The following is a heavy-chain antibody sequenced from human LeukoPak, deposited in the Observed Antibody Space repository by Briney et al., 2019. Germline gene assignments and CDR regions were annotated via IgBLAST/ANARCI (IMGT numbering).Heavy chain of an antibody. V-gene: IGHV3-30-3*01. CDR1: GFTFSSYA. J-gene: IGHJ4*02. Sequence: GGSLRLSCAASGFTFSSYAMHWVRQAPGKGLEWVAVISYDGSNKFYADSVKGRFTISRDNSKNTLYLQMNSLRAEDTAVYYCAKGIERWLQLIDYWGQGTLVTVSS. CDR2: ISYDGSNK. D-gene: IGHD5-24*01. CDR3: AKGIERWLQLIDY.